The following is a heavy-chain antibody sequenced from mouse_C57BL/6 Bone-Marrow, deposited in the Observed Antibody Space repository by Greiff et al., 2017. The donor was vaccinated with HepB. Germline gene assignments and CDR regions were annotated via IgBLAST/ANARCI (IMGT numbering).Heavy chain of an antibody. J-gene: IGHJ3*01. CDR1: GYTFTDYN. CDR3: ARRDYSFAY. V-gene: IGHV1-18*01. Sequence: VQLQQSGPELVKPGASVKIPCKASGYTFTDYNMDWVKQSHGKSLEWIGDINPNNGGTIYNQKFKGKATLTVDKSSSTAYMELRSLTSEDTAVYYCARRDYSFAYWGQGTLVTVSA. D-gene: IGHD1-1*01. CDR2: INPNNGGT.